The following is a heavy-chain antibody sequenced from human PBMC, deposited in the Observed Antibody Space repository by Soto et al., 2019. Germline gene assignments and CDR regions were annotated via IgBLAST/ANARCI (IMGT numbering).Heavy chain of an antibody. CDR1: GDSFSISSVT. D-gene: IGHD1-26*01. J-gene: IGHJ5*01. CDR3: VRLIGNSWLDF. V-gene: IGHV6-1*01. CDR2: TYYRSKWYN. Sequence: PSQTLSLTCAISGDSFSISSVTWNWIRQSPSRGLEWLGRTYYRSKWYNDYAESVKSRITINPDTSKNQFSLHLNSVTPEDTAVYYCVRLIGNSWLDFWGQGTLVT.